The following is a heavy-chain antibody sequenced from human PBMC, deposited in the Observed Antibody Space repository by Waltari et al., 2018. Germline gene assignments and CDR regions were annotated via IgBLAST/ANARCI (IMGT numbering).Heavy chain of an antibody. D-gene: IGHD1-1*01. J-gene: IGHJ4*02. Sequence: EVQLVESGGGLVQSGRSLILSCAASGFTFHDYAMHWVRHAPGKGLEWVSGISWISGSIGDADPGKDRFTISEENAKNSLYRQMNSLRAEDTALYYCAKSDFGGWDDGYFDYWGQGTLGTVSS. CDR2: ISWISGSI. CDR1: GFTFHDYA. CDR3: AKSDFGGWDDGYFDY. V-gene: IGHV3-9*01.